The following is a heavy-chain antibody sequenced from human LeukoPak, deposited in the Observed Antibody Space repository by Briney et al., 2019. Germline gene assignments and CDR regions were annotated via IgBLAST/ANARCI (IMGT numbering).Heavy chain of an antibody. V-gene: IGHV1-46*01. Sequence: ASVKVSCKASGYTFTSYYMHWVRQAPGQGLEWMGIINPSGGSTSYAQKFQGRVTMTRDTSTSTVYTELSSLRSEDTAVYYCARAGPSYYYYYGMDVWGQGTTVTVSS. J-gene: IGHJ6*02. CDR2: INPSGGST. CDR3: ARAGPSYYYYYGMDV. CDR1: GYTFTSYY.